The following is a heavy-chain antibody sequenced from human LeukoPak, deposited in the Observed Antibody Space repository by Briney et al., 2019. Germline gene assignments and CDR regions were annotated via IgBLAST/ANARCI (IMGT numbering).Heavy chain of an antibody. D-gene: IGHD3-10*01. CDR3: ARGGGGYYGSGSYLIDH. CDR1: GYSFRNYG. J-gene: IGHJ4*02. Sequence: VASVKVSCRASGYSFRNYGISWVRQAPGQGLEYMGWISVYNGNTNYAQRLQGRVTMTADTSTSTVYMELRSLRSDDTAVYYCARGGGGYYGSGSYLIDHWGQGTLVTVSS. CDR2: ISVYNGNT. V-gene: IGHV1-18*01.